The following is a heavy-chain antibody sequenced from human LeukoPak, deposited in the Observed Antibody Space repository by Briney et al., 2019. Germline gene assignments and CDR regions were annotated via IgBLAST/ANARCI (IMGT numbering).Heavy chain of an antibody. J-gene: IGHJ6*03. V-gene: IGHV4-34*01. CDR2: INHSGST. Sequence: SETLSLTCAVYGGSFSGYYWSWIRQPPGKGLEWIGEINHSGSTKYNPSLKSRVTISVDTSKNQFSLKLSSVTAADTAVYYCAKDATTVIGWVYMDVWGKGTTVTISS. CDR1: GGSFSGYY. D-gene: IGHD4-11*01. CDR3: AKDATTVIGWVYMDV.